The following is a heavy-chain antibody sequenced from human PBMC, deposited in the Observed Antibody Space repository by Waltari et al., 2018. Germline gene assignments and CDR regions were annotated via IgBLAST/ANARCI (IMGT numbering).Heavy chain of an antibody. V-gene: IGHV4-39*07. Sequence: QLQLQESGPGLVKPSETLSLTCTVSGGSISSSSYYWGWIRQPPGKGLEWIGSIYYSGTTYYNPSLKSRVTISVDTSKNQFSLKLSSVTAADTAVYYCARDHDTYSSSYYYFDYWGQGTLVTVSS. CDR1: GGSISSSSYY. D-gene: IGHD6-6*01. CDR2: IYYSGTT. CDR3: ARDHDTYSSSYYYFDY. J-gene: IGHJ4*02.